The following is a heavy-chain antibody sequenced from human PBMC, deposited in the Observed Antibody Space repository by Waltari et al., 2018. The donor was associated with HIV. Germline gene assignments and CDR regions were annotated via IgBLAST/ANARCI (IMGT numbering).Heavy chain of an antibody. CDR2: SASSRPYLE. D-gene: IGHD3-9*01. J-gene: IGHJ2*01. CDR3: ARGRYGDFWYADV. CDR1: GFDFTSSP. Sequence: EVQLAESGGGLVMAGGCLRLSCAASGFDFTSSPMMWLRQAPGKGLGGVASSASSRPYLEYFADSMKGRVTISRDEAEEAVFLHMTSLRVEDTAVYFCARGRYGDFWYADVWGRGTLVSV. V-gene: IGHV3-21*02.